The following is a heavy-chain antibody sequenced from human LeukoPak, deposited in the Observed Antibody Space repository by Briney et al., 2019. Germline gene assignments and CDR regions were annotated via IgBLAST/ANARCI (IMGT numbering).Heavy chain of an antibody. Sequence: GGSLRLSCAASGFTFNIYSMSWVRQAPGKGLEWVSLISGSGGSTFYADSVKGRFTISRDNSKNTLYLQMNSLRAEDTAVYYCAKYSSSWYYFDYWGQGTLVTVSS. J-gene: IGHJ4*02. V-gene: IGHV3-23*01. D-gene: IGHD6-13*01. CDR3: AKYSSSWYYFDY. CDR1: GFTFNIYS. CDR2: ISGSGGST.